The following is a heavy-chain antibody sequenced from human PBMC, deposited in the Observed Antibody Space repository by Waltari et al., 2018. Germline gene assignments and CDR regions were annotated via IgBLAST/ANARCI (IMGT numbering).Heavy chain of an antibody. V-gene: IGHV4-39*07. CDR3: ARGFGSATTSRFDP. CDR1: GGSISSSSYY. Sequence: QLQLQESGPGLVKPPETLSLTCTVSGGSISSSSYYWGWIRQPPEKGLEWVASMDYSWRTYYNPSLKSRVTISVDTSKNQFSLEVRSVTAADTAVYYCARGFGSATTSRFDPWGQGIVVTVSS. CDR2: MDYSWRT. D-gene: IGHD5-12*01. J-gene: IGHJ5*02.